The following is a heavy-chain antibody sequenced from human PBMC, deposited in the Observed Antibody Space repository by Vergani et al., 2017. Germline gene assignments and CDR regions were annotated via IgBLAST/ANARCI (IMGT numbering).Heavy chain of an antibody. CDR1: GGSFTSYY. CDR2: IDHTGRP. J-gene: IGHJ6*03. Sequence: QVQLQQWGGGLLKPSETLSLTCVVNGGSFTSYYWTWIRQSPGEGLEWVGDIDHTGRPDYNPSLNSLLTMSVDKSRNQFSLTLNSVTATDTAIYFCARVNTETNGHLYYYYYMDVWGQGTAVTVS. CDR3: ARVNTETNGHLYYYYYMDV. D-gene: IGHD4-11*01. V-gene: IGHV4-34*01.